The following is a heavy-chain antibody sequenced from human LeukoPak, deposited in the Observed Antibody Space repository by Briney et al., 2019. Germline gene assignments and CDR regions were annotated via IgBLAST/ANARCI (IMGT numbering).Heavy chain of an antibody. Sequence: GGSLRLSCAASGFTFSSYSMNWVRQAPGKGLEWISYISSSSSTIYYVDSVKGRFTISRDNAKTSSYLQMNSLRAEDTAVYYCARDLSGVTGYTYGRGIDYWGQGTLVTVSS. CDR3: ARDLSGVTGYTYGRGIDY. J-gene: IGHJ4*02. V-gene: IGHV3-48*04. CDR1: GFTFSSYS. CDR2: ISSSSSTI. D-gene: IGHD5-18*01.